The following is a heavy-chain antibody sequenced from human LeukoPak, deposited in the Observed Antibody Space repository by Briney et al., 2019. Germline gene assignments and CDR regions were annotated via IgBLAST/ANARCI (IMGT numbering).Heavy chain of an antibody. CDR3: ARDLGKYYDTSDNWFDP. D-gene: IGHD3-22*01. Sequence: GGSLRLSCAASGFTFSNYWMHWVRQAPGKGLVWVSRINSDGINTSYADSVKGRFTISRDNAKNTLNLQMNSLRAEDTAVYYCARDLGKYYDTSDNWFDPWGQGTLVTVSS. J-gene: IGHJ5*02. V-gene: IGHV3-74*01. CDR1: GFTFSNYW. CDR2: INSDGINT.